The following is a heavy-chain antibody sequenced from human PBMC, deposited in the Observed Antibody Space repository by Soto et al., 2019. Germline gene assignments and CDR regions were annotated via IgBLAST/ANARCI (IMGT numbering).Heavy chain of an antibody. Sequence: GESLKISCKGPGYSFISYWIGWVRQMPGKGLEWMGIIYPGDSETRYSPSFEGQVTISADKSITTAYLQWSSLKASDTAMYYCARAPSRYSSSFAYWGQGTLVTVSS. V-gene: IGHV5-51*01. J-gene: IGHJ4*02. CDR1: GYSFISYW. CDR2: IYPGDSET. D-gene: IGHD6-6*01. CDR3: ARAPSRYSSSFAY.